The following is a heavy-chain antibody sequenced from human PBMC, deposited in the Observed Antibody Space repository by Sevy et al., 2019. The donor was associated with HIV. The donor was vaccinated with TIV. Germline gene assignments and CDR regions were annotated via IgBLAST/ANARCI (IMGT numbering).Heavy chain of an antibody. CDR3: ARFCSGGSCYSPDNAFDI. Sequence: GESLKISCKGSGYSFTSYWIGWVRQMPGKGLEWMGIIYPGDSDTRYSPSFQGQVTISADKSISTAYLQWSSLKASDTAMYYCARFCSGGSCYSPDNAFDIWGQGTMVTASS. CDR1: GYSFTSYW. J-gene: IGHJ3*02. CDR2: IYPGDSDT. D-gene: IGHD2-15*01. V-gene: IGHV5-51*01.